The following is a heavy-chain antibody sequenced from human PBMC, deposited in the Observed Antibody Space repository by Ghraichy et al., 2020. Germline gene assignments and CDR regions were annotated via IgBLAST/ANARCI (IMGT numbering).Heavy chain of an antibody. CDR1: GFTFSNAW. J-gene: IGHJ4*02. CDR3: TTDDNKMGQDSSGYYYYFDY. V-gene: IGHV3-15*01. D-gene: IGHD3-22*01. CDR2: IKSKTDGGTT. Sequence: GGSLRLSCAASGFTFSNAWMSWVRQAPGKGLEWVGRIKSKTDGGTTDYAAPVKGRFTISRDDSKNTLYLQMNSLKTEDTAVYYCTTDDNKMGQDSSGYYYYFDYWGQGTLVTVSS.